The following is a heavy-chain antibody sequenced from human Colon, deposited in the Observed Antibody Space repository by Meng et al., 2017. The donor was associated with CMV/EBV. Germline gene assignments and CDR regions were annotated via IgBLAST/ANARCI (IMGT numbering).Heavy chain of an antibody. Sequence: CKASGYKFGSYGITWVRQVPGQGLGWVGWISAENGNTNYAQKFQGRVTVTTDTSTKTAYMELKGLKSDDSAVYYCARAGAAVTTHFDLWGQGTLVTVSS. CDR2: ISAENGNT. J-gene: IGHJ4*02. V-gene: IGHV1-18*01. CDR3: ARAGAAVTTHFDL. CDR1: GYKFGSYG. D-gene: IGHD4-17*01.